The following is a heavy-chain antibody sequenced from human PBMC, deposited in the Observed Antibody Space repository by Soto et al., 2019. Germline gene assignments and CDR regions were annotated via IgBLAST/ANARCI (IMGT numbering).Heavy chain of an antibody. CDR3: ARGHGFGGNSEAYDI. V-gene: IGHV1-69*12. D-gene: IGHD2-21*02. CDR2: IIPFFGTS. Sequence: QVQLVQSGAEVKKPGSSVKVSCKASGGNFRSESINWVRQAPGQGLEWMGGIIPFFGTSDYAQKFQGRLRITADESKTTADMELSGLRSQDTAVYYCARGHGFGGNSEAYDIWGQGTMVTVSS. CDR1: GGNFRSES. J-gene: IGHJ3*02.